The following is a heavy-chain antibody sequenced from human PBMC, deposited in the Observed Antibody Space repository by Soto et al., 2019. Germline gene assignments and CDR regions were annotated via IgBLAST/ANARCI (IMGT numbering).Heavy chain of an antibody. CDR3: ARHRVTGYYYYYGMDV. CDR1: GYSFTSYY. J-gene: IGHJ6*02. D-gene: IGHD2-8*02. Sequence: PGESLKISCKGSGYSFTSYYIAWVRQMPGKGLEWMGIIHPGDSETRYSPSFQGHVIISADKSISSAYLQWSSLEAADTAMYYCARHRVTGYYYYYGMDVWGQGTTVTVSS. CDR2: IHPGDSET. V-gene: IGHV5-51*01.